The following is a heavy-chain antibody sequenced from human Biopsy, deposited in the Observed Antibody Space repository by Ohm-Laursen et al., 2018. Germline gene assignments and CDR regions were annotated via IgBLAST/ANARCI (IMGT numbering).Heavy chain of an antibody. V-gene: IGHV1-2*02. D-gene: IGHD2-15*01. Sequence: GASVKVSYKASGYTFTGQYLHWVRQVPGQGLEWMGWINPHSGTTKFAQDFQGRVTMTRDTSITTAYMELRRLRSDDTAVYYCAKGQDLRGGAEYFQHWGQGALVTVSS. J-gene: IGHJ1*01. CDR2: INPHSGTT. CDR1: GYTFTGQY. CDR3: AKGQDLRGGAEYFQH.